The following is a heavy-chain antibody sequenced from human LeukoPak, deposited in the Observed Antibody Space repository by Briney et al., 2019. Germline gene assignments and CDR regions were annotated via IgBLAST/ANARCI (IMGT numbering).Heavy chain of an antibody. J-gene: IGHJ4*02. CDR1: GYTFTSYG. D-gene: IGHD4-17*01. CDR2: ISAYNGNT. V-gene: IGHV1-18*01. CDR3: ARDRRYGDYLYYFDY. Sequence: GASVKVSCKASGYTFTSYGISWVRQAPGQGLEWMGWISAYNGNTNYAQKLQGRVTMTTDTSTSTAYMELRSLRSDDTAVYYCARDRRYGDYLYYFDYWGQGTLVTVSS.